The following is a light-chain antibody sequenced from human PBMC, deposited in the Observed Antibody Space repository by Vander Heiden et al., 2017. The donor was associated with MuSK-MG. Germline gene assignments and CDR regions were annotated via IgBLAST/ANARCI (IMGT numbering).Light chain of an antibody. CDR1: SSNIGVGYE. J-gene: IGLJ1*01. CDR3: QSFDTSLSDEGV. V-gene: IGLV1-40*01. Sequence: VLTHPPPVSGAPVQRALISCTGTSSNIGVGYEVHWYQHLPETAHNLRREENTIRHSGVPARFSCATSCTSASLALTRLQAEDEAEYYCQSFDTSLSDEGVFGGGTKVTVL. CDR2: ENT.